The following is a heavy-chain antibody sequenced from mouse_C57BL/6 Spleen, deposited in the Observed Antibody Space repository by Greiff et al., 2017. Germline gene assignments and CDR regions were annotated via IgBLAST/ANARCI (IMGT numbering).Heavy chain of an antibody. Sequence: VQLVESGGGLVKPGGSLKLSCAASGFTFSSYAMSWVRQTPEKRLEWVATISDGGSYTYYPDNVKGRFTISRDNAKNNLYLQMSHLKSEDTAMYYCARRNYFDYWGQGTTLTVSS. CDR1: GFTFSSYA. V-gene: IGHV5-4*03. CDR2: ISDGGSYT. J-gene: IGHJ2*01. CDR3: ARRNYFDY.